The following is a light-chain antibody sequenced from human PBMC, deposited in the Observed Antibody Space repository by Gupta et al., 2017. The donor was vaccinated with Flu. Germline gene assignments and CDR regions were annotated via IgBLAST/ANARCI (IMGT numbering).Light chain of an antibody. Sequence: EIVLTQSPGTLSLSPGERATLSCRASQSVSSSYLAWYQQKPGQAPRLIIYGASSSATGNPDRFSGCGSQXDFSLTXSIRENEDFAVYYRQHDCRSPVFGXGTKVEIK. CDR1: QSVSSSY. V-gene: IGKV3-20*01. J-gene: IGKJ1*01. CDR3: QHDCRSPV. CDR2: GAS.